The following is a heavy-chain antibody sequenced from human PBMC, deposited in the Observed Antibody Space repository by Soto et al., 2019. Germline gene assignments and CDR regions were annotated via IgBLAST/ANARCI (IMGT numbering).Heavy chain of an antibody. D-gene: IGHD4-17*01. Sequence: GGSLRLSCAASGFTFGAFAMAWVRQRPGNGLEWVSSLSGGGGSTYYNNSVRGRFTISRDNSNSTLFLQMNNLRAEDTAVYFCARLRAGDYVTWYFDLWGRGTLVTVSS. V-gene: IGHV3-23*01. J-gene: IGHJ2*01. CDR2: LSGGGGST. CDR1: GFTFGAFA. CDR3: ARLRAGDYVTWYFDL.